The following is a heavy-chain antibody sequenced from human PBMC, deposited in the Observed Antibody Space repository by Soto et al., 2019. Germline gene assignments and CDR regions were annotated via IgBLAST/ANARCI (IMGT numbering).Heavy chain of an antibody. CDR1: GFTFSSYA. V-gene: IGHV3-30-3*01. CDR2: ISYDGSNK. Sequence: QVQLVESGGGVVQPGRSLRLSCAASGFTFSSYAMHWVRQAPGKGLEWVAVISYDGSNKYYADSVKGRFTISRDNSKNTLYLQMNSLRAEDTAVYYCARDSSDYGDSKGTGCPCDYWGQGTLVTVSS. J-gene: IGHJ4*02. CDR3: ARDSSDYGDSKGTGCPCDY. D-gene: IGHD4-17*01.